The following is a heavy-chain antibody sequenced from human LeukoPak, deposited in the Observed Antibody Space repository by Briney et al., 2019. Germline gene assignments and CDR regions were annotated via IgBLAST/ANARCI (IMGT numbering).Heavy chain of an antibody. Sequence: ASVKVFCKASGYTFTGYYMHWVRQAPGQGLEWMGWINPNSGGTNYAQKFQGRVTMTRDTSISTAYMELGRLRSDDTAVYYCARVSGSIAASDYWGQGTLVTVSS. CDR2: INPNSGGT. D-gene: IGHD6-13*01. CDR1: GYTFTGYY. J-gene: IGHJ4*02. V-gene: IGHV1-2*02. CDR3: ARVSGSIAASDY.